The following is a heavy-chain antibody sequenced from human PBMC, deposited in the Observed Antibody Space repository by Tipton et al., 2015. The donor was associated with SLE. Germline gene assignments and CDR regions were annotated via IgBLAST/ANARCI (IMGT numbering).Heavy chain of an antibody. Sequence: TLSLTCTVSGDSISSFYWSWIRRPPGKGLEWIGYIYYSGSTNYNPSLKSRVTISVDTSKNQFSLKVRSVTAADTAVYYCARGGPWGFFDYWGQGTLVTVSS. CDR1: GDSISSFY. J-gene: IGHJ4*02. CDR3: ARGGPWGFFDY. CDR2: IYYSGST. V-gene: IGHV4-59*01. D-gene: IGHD7-27*01.